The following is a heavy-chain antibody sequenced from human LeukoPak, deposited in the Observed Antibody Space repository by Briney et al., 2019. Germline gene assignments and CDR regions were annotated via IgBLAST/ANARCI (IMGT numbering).Heavy chain of an antibody. Sequence: GSLRLSCAASGFTFSSYSMNWVRQAPGKGLEWVSSISSSSSYIYYADSVKGRFTISRDNAKNSLYLQMNSLSAEDTAVYYCARGRTRGYCSGGSCYSGWVYWGQGTLVTVSS. D-gene: IGHD2-15*01. V-gene: IGHV3-21*01. CDR1: GFTFSSYS. J-gene: IGHJ4*02. CDR2: ISSSSSYI. CDR3: ARGRTRGYCSGGSCYSGWVY.